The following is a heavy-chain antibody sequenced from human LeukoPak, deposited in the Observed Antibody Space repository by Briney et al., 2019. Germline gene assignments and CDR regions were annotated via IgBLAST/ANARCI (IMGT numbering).Heavy chain of an antibody. J-gene: IGHJ4*02. Sequence: ASVKVSCKASGYSFTGHYMHWVRQAPGQGLEWMGWINPKSGDTNYAQKLQGRVTMTTDTSTSTACMELRSLRSDDTAVYYCARTSHYVDIAATIPYGIYYFDYWGQGTLVTVSS. CDR2: INPKSGDT. CDR1: GYSFTGHY. CDR3: ARTSHYVDIAATIPYGIYYFDY. D-gene: IGHD5-12*01. V-gene: IGHV1-2*02.